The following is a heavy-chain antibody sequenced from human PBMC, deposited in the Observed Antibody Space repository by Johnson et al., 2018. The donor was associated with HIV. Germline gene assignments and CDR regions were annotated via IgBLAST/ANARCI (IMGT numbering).Heavy chain of an antibody. D-gene: IGHD2-21*02. J-gene: IGHJ3*02. CDR2: IRYDGNNK. CDR3: ARAPRAFCDGDCYPNAFGI. V-gene: IGHV3-30*02. CDR1: GFTFSDSY. Sequence: VQLVESGGGLVKPGGSLRLSCGASGFTFSDSYMNWIRQAPGKGLEWVAFIRYDGNNKYYADSVKGRFSISRDNSKNSLYLQMNSLRAEDTAVYYCARAPRAFCDGDCYPNAFGIWGQGTMVTVSS.